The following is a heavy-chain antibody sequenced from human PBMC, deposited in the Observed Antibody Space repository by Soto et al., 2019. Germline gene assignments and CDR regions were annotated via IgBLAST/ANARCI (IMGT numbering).Heavy chain of an antibody. Sequence: SETLSLTCTVSGGSISSYYWSWIRQPPGKGLEWIGYIYYSGSTNYNPSLKSRVTISVDTSKNQFSLKLSSVIAADTAVYYCARGEIVASIMGHEYYFDYWGQGTLVTVSS. D-gene: IGHD5-12*01. CDR3: ARGEIVASIMGHEYYFDY. J-gene: IGHJ4*02. CDR2: IYYSGST. CDR1: GGSISSYY. V-gene: IGHV4-59*01.